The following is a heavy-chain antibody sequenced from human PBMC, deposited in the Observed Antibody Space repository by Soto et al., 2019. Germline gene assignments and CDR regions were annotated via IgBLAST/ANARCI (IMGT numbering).Heavy chain of an antibody. CDR2: ITTYNGDT. V-gene: IGHV1-18*01. J-gene: IGHJ4*02. CDR3: ASFLHGGNYPYDY. D-gene: IGHD3-3*01. Sequence: QVQMVQSGAEVKKPGASVKVSCKASGYTFTTYDITWVRQAPGQGLEWMGWITTYNGDTNYAQKLQGRVTMTTDTSTSTAYLELRSLRSDDTAVYYCASFLHGGNYPYDYWGQGTLVTVSS. CDR1: GYTFTTYD.